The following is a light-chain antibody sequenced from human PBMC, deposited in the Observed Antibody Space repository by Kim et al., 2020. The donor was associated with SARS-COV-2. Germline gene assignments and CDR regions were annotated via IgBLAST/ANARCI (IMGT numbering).Light chain of an antibody. V-gene: IGLV1-40*01. Sequence: QSVLTQPHSVSGAPGQRVTVSCTGSSSNIGSGSDVHWYQQLPGAAPKLLIFGNNNRPSGVPDRFSGSRSGTSASLAITGLQAEDEADYHCQSYDSSLSGWVFGGGTQLTVL. CDR2: GNN. J-gene: IGLJ3*02. CDR1: SSNIGSGSD. CDR3: QSYDSSLSGWV.